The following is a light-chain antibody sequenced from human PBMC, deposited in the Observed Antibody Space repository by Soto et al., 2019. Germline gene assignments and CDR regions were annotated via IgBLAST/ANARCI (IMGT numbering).Light chain of an antibody. J-gene: IGKJ5*01. CDR1: QSVGRNY. CDR2: GAS. CDR3: QQYATSPIS. Sequence: ENVLTQSPSTLSLSPGERATLSCRASQSVGRNYLAWFQQKSGQAPRLVIYGASSRAAGIPDRLSGSGSGIDFTLTISRLEPEDFAVYYCQQYATSPISCGQGTRLEIK. V-gene: IGKV3-20*01.